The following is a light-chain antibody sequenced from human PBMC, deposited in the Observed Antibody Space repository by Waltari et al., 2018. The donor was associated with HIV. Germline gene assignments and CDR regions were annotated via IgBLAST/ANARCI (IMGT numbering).Light chain of an antibody. CDR1: QSISSY. Sequence: DIQMTQSPSSLSASVGDRVTITCRASQSISSYLNWYQQKPGKAPKLLIYAASSLQSGVPSRFSGSGSGTDFTLTISSLHPEDFATYYCQQYNSYPHTFGQGTKVEIK. CDR3: QQYNSYPHT. CDR2: AAS. V-gene: IGKV1-39*01. J-gene: IGKJ1*01.